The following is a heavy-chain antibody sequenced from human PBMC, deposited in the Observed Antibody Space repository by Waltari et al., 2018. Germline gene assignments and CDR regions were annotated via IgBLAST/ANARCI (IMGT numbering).Heavy chain of an antibody. CDR1: GFTFDDYA. D-gene: IGHD3-16*01. CDR2: ISWNSGTK. CDR3: AKPLRMTPGAFDF. V-gene: IGHV3-9*01. J-gene: IGHJ3*01. Sequence: EVQLVESGGGLVQPGRSLRLSCEASGFTFDDYAMHWVRQTPGKGLEWVSGISWNSGTKAYADSVKGRFTISRDNVKNFLYLQMNSLRVEDTALYYCAKPLRMTPGAFDFWGQGTMVTVSS.